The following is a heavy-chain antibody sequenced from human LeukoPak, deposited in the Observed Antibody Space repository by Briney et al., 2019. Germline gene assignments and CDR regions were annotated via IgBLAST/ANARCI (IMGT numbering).Heavy chain of an antibody. CDR1: GFTFTSYW. J-gene: IGHJ6*02. CDR3: ARGRYYGMDV. CDR2: VNSDGSST. V-gene: IGHV3-74*01. Sequence: PGGSLRLPCAASGFTFTSYWMHWVRQAPGKGLVWVSRVNSDGSSTTYADSAKGRFTISRDNAKNTLYLQVNSLRAEDTAVYYCARGRYYGMDVWGQGTTVTVSS.